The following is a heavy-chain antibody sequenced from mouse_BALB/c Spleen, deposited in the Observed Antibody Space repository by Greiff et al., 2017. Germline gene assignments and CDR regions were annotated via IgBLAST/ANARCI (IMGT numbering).Heavy chain of an antibody. CDR2: IYWDDDK. V-gene: IGHV8-12*01. J-gene: IGHJ2*01. CDR3: ARYYYGSLDY. Sequence: QVTLNVSGPGILQPSQTLSLTCSFSGFSLSTSGMGVSWIRQPPGKGLEWLAHIYWDDDKRYNPSLKSRLTISKDTSRNQVFLKITSVDTADTATYYCARYYYGSLDYWGQGTTLTVSS. D-gene: IGHD1-1*01. CDR1: GFSLSTSGMG.